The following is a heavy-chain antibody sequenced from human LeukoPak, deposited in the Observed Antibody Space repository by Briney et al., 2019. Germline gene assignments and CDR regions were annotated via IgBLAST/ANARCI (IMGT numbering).Heavy chain of an antibody. CDR3: ARIGYSSSSLDF. V-gene: IGHV3-7*01. CDR2: IKQDVGQT. CDR1: GFTFSNYW. J-gene: IGHJ4*02. Sequence: PGGSLRLSCAASGFTFSNYWMAWVRQAPGKGLEWVANIKQDVGQTYYVDSLKGRFIISRDNAKNSLYLQMKSLRVEDTAVYYCARIGYSSSSLDFWGQGTLVTVSS. D-gene: IGHD6-13*01.